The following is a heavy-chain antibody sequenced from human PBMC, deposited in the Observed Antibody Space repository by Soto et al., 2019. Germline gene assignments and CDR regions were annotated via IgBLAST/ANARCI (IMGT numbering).Heavy chain of an antibody. CDR2: IKEDGSEM. V-gene: IGHV3-7*03. CDR3: AKSLAAAKFYFDP. J-gene: IGHJ4*02. Sequence: PGGSLRLSCAASGFTFSRYLMSWVRQAPGKGLEWVANIKEDGSEMYYVDSVKGRFTISRDNAKNSLYLQMSSLRADDTAVYYCAKSLAAAKFYFDPWGQGTLVTVSS. D-gene: IGHD6-13*01. CDR1: GFTFSRYL.